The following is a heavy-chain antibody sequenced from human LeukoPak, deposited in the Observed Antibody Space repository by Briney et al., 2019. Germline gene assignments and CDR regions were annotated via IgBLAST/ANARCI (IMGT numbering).Heavy chain of an antibody. CDR3: ARDRGYCSSTSCYPLPNWFDP. CDR2: INPSGGST. J-gene: IGHJ5*02. V-gene: IGHV1-46*01. CDR1: GYTFTGYY. Sequence: ASVKVSCKASGYTFTGYYMHWVRQAPGQGLEWMGIINPSGGSTSYAQKFQGRVTMTRDTSTSTVYMELSSLRSEDTAVYYCARDRGYCSSTSCYPLPNWFDPWGQGTLVTVSS. D-gene: IGHD2-2*01.